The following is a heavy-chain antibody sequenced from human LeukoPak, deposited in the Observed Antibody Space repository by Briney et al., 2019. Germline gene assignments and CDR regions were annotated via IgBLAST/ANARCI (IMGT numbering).Heavy chain of an antibody. V-gene: IGHV1-69*01. CDR1: GGTFSSYA. CDR3: VREGTYYYDSSGYYSGAFDI. Sequence: GSSVKVSCKASGGTFSSYAISWVRQAPGQGLEWMGGIIPIFGTANYAQKFQGRVTITADESTSTAYMELSSLRSEDTAVYYCVREGTYYYDSSGYYSGAFDIWGQGTMVTVSS. D-gene: IGHD3-22*01. J-gene: IGHJ3*02. CDR2: IIPIFGTA.